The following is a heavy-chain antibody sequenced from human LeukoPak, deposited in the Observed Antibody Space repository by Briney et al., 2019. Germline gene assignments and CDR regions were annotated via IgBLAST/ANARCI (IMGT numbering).Heavy chain of an antibody. V-gene: IGHV3-30*03. CDR2: VSSDGGHK. D-gene: IGHD3-10*02. CDR3: ARDRINMLVMGHDSGLDC. J-gene: IGHJ4*02. CDR1: GFSLSDYG. Sequence: GASLRLSCIGSGFSLSDYGIHWVRQAPGKGLEWVAVVSSDGGHKYYADSVKGRFTITRDTSSDTASLQMNSLRVEDTALYYCARDRINMLVMGHDSGLDCWGQGTLVTVSS.